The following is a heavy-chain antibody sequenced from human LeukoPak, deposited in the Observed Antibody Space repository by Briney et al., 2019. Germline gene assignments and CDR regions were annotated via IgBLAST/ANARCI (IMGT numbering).Heavy chain of an antibody. Sequence: GGSLRLSCAASGFSFSSYWISWVRQAPGKGLEWVANIKEDGSEKYYVDSVKGRFTISRDNVKNSLYLQMNSLRAEDTAVYYCARDRGWLQFDYWGQRTLVTVSS. V-gene: IGHV3-7*01. J-gene: IGHJ4*02. CDR3: ARDRGWLQFDY. D-gene: IGHD5-24*01. CDR2: IKEDGSEK. CDR1: GFSFSSYW.